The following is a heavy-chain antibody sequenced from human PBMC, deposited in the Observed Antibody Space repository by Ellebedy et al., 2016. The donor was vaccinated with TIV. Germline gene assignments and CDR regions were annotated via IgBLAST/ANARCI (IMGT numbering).Heavy chain of an antibody. Sequence: GESLKISCKGSGYSFTSHWIGSVRQMPGKGLEWMAIIYPGDSETRYSPSAGQVTISADKSISTAYLQWSSLKASDTAMYYCAKLWFGEFPDYWGQGTLVTVSS. CDR2: IYPGDSET. CDR3: AKLWFGEFPDY. D-gene: IGHD3-10*01. V-gene: IGHV5-51*01. CDR1: GYSFTSHW. J-gene: IGHJ4*02.